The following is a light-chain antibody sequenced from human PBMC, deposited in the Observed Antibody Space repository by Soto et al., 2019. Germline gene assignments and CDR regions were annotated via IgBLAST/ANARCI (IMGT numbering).Light chain of an antibody. CDR2: DAS. Sequence: DIQMTQSPSTLSASVADRATITCRASQSLSNRLAWYQQKPGKAPKVLIYDASSLESGVPSRFSGSGSGTHFILTISSLQPDDFATYYCHYYSAVWTFGQGTKVDIK. V-gene: IGKV1-5*01. J-gene: IGKJ1*01. CDR1: QSLSNR. CDR3: HYYSAVWT.